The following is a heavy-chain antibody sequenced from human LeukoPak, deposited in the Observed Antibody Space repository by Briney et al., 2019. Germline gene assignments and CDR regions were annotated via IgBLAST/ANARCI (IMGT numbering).Heavy chain of an antibody. J-gene: IGHJ4*02. D-gene: IGHD2-2*01. CDR3: ARIGYSSSCTDY. CDR1: GFTFSSYW. Sequence: GGSLRLSCAVSGFTFSSYWMTWVRQAPGKGLEWVANIKQDGSQKYYVDSVKGRFTISRDNAKNSVYLQMNSLRAGDTAVYYCARIGYSSSCTDYWGQGTLVTGSS. V-gene: IGHV3-7*01. CDR2: IKQDGSQK.